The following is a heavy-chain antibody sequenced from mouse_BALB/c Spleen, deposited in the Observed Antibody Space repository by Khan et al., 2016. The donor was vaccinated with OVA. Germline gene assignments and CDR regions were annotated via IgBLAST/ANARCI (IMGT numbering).Heavy chain of an antibody. D-gene: IGHD4-1*01. J-gene: IGHJ3*01. CDR3: ASHLTGSFAY. CDR1: GFTFSSYS. CDR2: ISSGADYT. Sequence: EVELVEPGGDLVKPGGSLKLSCAASGFTFSSYSMSWVRQTPDKRLEWVATISSGADYTYYPDSVKGRFTISRDNAKNTLHLQMSSLKSEDTAMYYCASHLTGSFAYWGQGTLVTVSA. V-gene: IGHV5-6*01.